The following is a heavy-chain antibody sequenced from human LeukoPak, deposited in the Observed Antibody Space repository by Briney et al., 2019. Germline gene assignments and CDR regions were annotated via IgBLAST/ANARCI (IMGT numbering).Heavy chain of an antibody. Sequence: ASVKVSCKASGCTFTGYYMHWVRQAPGQGLEWMGWINPNSGGTNYAQKFQGRVTMTRDTSISTAYMELSRLRSDDTAVYYCARDVLLTAIRGNWFDPWGQGTLVTVSS. J-gene: IGHJ5*02. V-gene: IGHV1-2*02. CDR1: GCTFTGYY. CDR3: ARDVLLTAIRGNWFDP. D-gene: IGHD2-21*02. CDR2: INPNSGGT.